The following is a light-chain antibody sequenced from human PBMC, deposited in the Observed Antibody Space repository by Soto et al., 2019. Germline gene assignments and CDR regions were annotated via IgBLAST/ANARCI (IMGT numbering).Light chain of an antibody. J-gene: IGLJ2*01. CDR2: SNN. CDR1: GSNIGSNA. CDR3: ATWDDGLNGVI. Sequence: QSVLTQPPSASETPGQRVTISCSGSGSNIGSNAAHWYQRLPGTAPKLLIYSNNLRPPGVPDRFSGSKSGTSASLAISGLQSEDEADYYCATWDDGLNGVIFGGGTKLTVL. V-gene: IGLV1-44*01.